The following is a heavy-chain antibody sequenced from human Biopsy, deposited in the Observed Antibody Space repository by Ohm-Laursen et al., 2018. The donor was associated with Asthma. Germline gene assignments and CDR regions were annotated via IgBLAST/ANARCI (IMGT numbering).Heavy chain of an antibody. CDR2: IYYSGST. V-gene: IGHV4-31*03. D-gene: IGHD3-22*01. Sequence: TLSLTCTVSYGSITNGGYYWTWIRQHPGKGLEWIGFIYYSGSTYYNPSLKSRVSISIDTSKNQFSLKLSSVTAADTAVYYCARAQDYYDSRGYYRSFDYWGQGTLVTVPS. CDR3: ARAQDYYDSRGYYRSFDY. CDR1: YGSITNGGYY. J-gene: IGHJ4*02.